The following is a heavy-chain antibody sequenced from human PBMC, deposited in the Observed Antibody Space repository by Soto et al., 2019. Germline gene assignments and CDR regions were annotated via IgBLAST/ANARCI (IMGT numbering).Heavy chain of an antibody. V-gene: IGHV3-48*02. J-gene: IGHJ4*02. CDR1: GFSLSDYA. CDR3: ASGLITVAGTRNY. Sequence: GGSLRLSCVASGFSLSDYAVNWVRQAPGKGLEWVSFISSDSRTIYYADSVEGRFTVSRDNARNSVSLQMDSLRDEDAAVYYCASGLITVAGTRNYWGPGTLVTVSS. D-gene: IGHD6-19*01. CDR2: ISSDSRTI.